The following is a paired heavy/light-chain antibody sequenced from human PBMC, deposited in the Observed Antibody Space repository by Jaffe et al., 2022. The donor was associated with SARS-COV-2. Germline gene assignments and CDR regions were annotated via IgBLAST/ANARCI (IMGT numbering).Heavy chain of an antibody. J-gene: IGHJ4*01. D-gene: IGHD2-15*01. V-gene: IGHV3-9*01. CDR3: AKDFRLQCTGGSCYSGLFDS. CDR2: ISWNSGSI. Sequence: EVQLMESGGGLVQPGRSLRLSCAASGFTFDDYAMHWVRQGPGKGLEWVSGISWNSGSIAYAGSVKGRFTISRDNAKNSLYLQMNTLRTEDTALYFCAKDFRLQCTGGSCYSGLFDSWGQGTLVTVSS. CDR1: GFTFDDYA.
Light chain of an antibody. CDR3: QQYNSYSRT. V-gene: IGKV1-5*03. Sequence: DIQMTQSPSTLSASVGDRVTITCRASQSISSWLAWYQQKPGKAPNLLIYKASSLKSGVPSRFSGSGSGTEFTLTISSLQPDDFATYYCQQYNSYSRTFGQGTKVEI. CDR1: QSISSW. CDR2: KAS. J-gene: IGKJ1*01.